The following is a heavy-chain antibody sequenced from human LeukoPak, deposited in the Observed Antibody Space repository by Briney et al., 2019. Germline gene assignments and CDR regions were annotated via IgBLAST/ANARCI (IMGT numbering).Heavy chain of an antibody. V-gene: IGHV3-48*01. D-gene: IGHD3-3*01. Sequence: GGSLRLSCAASGFTFSTYNMNWVRQAPGKGLEWLSFITDTGGVQYADSVKGRFTISRDNAKKSLYLQMNSLRAEDTAVYYCARDPDFWSGYYKVAWFDPWGQGTPVTVSS. CDR2: ITDTGGV. J-gene: IGHJ5*02. CDR1: GFTFSTYN. CDR3: ARDPDFWSGYYKVAWFDP.